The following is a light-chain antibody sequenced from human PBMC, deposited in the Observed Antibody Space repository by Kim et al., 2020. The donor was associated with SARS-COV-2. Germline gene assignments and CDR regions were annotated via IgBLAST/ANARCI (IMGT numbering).Light chain of an antibody. J-gene: IGLJ3*02. CDR3: NSYTLSSTWV. CDR2: DVS. V-gene: IGLV2-14*03. CDR1: SSDVGAFNY. Sequence: QSALTQPASVSGSPGQSITISCTGTSSDVGAFNYVSWYQQHPGKVPKVMIFDVSSRPSGVSNRFSGSKSGNTASLTISGLQAEDEADYYCNSYTLSSTWVFGGGTQLTVL.